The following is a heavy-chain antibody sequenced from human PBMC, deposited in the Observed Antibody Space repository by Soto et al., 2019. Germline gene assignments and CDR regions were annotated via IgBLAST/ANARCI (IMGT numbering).Heavy chain of an antibody. J-gene: IGHJ4*01. CDR1: GVSVSSGSFY. D-gene: IGHD4-17*01. Sequence: SETLSLTCTVSGVSVSSGSFYWAWIRQPPGKGLEWIGFGSYSGTTNYKPSLKSRVTISVDTSRSQISLKVSSLTAADTAVYYCARGATVTQYDYW. CDR2: GSYSGTT. V-gene: IGHV4-61*01. CDR3: ARGATVTQYDY.